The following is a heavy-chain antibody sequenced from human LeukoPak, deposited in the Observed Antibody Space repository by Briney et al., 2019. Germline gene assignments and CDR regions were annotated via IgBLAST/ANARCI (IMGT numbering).Heavy chain of an antibody. CDR3: ARATPSVASSGWYGNAYYYGMDV. J-gene: IGHJ6*02. CDR2: INPSGGST. D-gene: IGHD6-19*01. V-gene: IGHV1-46*01. Sequence: ASVKVSCKASGYTFTSYYMHWVRQAPGQGLEWMGIINPSGGSTSYAQKFQGRVTMTRDTSTSTVYMELSSLRSEDTAVYYCARATPSVASSGWYGNAYYYGMDVWGQGTTVTVSS. CDR1: GYTFTSYY.